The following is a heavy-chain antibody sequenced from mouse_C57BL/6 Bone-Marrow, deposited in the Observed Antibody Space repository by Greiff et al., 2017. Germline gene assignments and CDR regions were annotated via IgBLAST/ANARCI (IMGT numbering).Heavy chain of an antibody. CDR1: GFTFSSYA. CDR3: ARDDRYLWYFDV. V-gene: IGHV5-4*01. J-gene: IGHJ1*03. CDR2: ISDGGSYT. Sequence: EVKLVESGGGLVKPGGSLKLSCAASGFTFSSYAMSWVRQTPEKRLEWVATISDGGSYTYYPDNVKGRFTISRDNAKNNLYLQMSHLKSEDTAMYYCARDDRYLWYFDVWGTGTTVTVSS. D-gene: IGHD5-1*01.